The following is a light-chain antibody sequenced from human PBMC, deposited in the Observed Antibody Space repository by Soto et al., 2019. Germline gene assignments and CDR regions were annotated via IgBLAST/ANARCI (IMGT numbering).Light chain of an antibody. CDR1: SSNIGSNY. Sequence: QSVLTQPPSASGTPGQRVTISCSGSSSNIGSNYVYWYQQLPGTAPKLLIYRNNQRPSGVPDRFSGSKSGTSASLAISGLRSEDEADYYCAAWDYSLSGDVFGGGTQLTVL. CDR3: AAWDYSLSGDV. V-gene: IGLV1-47*01. J-gene: IGLJ7*01. CDR2: RNN.